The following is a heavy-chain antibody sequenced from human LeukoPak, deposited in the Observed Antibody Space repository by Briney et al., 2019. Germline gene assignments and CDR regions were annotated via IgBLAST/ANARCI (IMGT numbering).Heavy chain of an antibody. CDR1: GGTFSSYA. V-gene: IGHV1-69*05. J-gene: IGHJ4*02. CDR2: IIPIFGTA. Sequence: ASVKVSCKASGGTFSSYAISWVRQAPGQGLEWMGRIIPIFGTANYAQKFQGRVTITTDESTSTAYMELSCLRSEDTAVYYCARDPILWGGYYYGNYFDYWGRGTLVTVSS. CDR3: ARDPILWGGYYYGNYFDY. D-gene: IGHD3-22*01.